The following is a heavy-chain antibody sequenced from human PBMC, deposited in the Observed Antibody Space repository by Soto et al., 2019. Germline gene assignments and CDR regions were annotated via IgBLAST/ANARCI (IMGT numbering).Heavy chain of an antibody. D-gene: IGHD3-3*01. CDR3: ATHWTGVARYYYGMDV. V-gene: IGHV1-69*12. CDR1: GGTFSSYA. CDR2: IIPIFGTA. J-gene: IGHJ6*02. Sequence: QVQLVQSGAEVKKPASSVKVSCKASGGTFSSYAISWVRQAPGQGLEWMGGIIPIFGTAAYAQKFQGRVTITADESTSTAYMELSSLRSEATAVYYCATHWTGVARYYYGMDVWGQGTTGTVSS.